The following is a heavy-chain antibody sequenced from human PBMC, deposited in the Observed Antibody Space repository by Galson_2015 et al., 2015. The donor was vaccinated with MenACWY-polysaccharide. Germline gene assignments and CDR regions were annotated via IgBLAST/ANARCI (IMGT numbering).Heavy chain of an antibody. V-gene: IGHV3-23*01. J-gene: IGHJ4*02. CDR3: AKAYSSLYYFDD. D-gene: IGHD4-11*01. Sequence: SLRLSCAASGFTSSAYAMTWGRQAPGKGLEWVSAISGGGGHTYYTDSVKGRFTISRDNSKNTLYLQMNSLRAEDTAVYYCAKAYSSLYYFDDWGQGTLVTVSS. CDR2: ISGGGGHT. CDR1: GFTSSAYA.